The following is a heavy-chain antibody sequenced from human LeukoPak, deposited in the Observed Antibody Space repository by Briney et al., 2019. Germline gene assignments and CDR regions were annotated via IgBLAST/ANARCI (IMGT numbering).Heavy chain of an antibody. V-gene: IGHV3-7*03. CDR3: AKDNGSGSYTPYYFDY. Sequence: GGSLRLSCAASGFSFRDYWMSWVRQAPGKGLEWVADMSPDGSDKTYVDSVKGRFTISRDNAKNSLYLQMNSLRAEDTALYYCAKDNGSGSYTPYYFDYWGQGTLVTVSS. CDR1: GFSFRDYW. CDR2: MSPDGSDK. J-gene: IGHJ4*02. D-gene: IGHD3-10*01.